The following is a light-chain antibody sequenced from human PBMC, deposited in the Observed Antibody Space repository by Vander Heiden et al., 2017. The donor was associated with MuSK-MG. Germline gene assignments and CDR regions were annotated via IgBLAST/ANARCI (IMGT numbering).Light chain of an antibody. V-gene: IGKV1-39*01. Sequence: DIQMTQSPSSLSASVGDRVTISCRASQSISSSLNWYQQKPGKAPNLLIYAASSLQSGVPSRFSGSGSGTDFILTISRLQPEDFATYYCQQSDSTLGTFGQGTKVEIK. J-gene: IGKJ1*01. CDR1: QSISSS. CDR2: AAS. CDR3: QQSDSTLGT.